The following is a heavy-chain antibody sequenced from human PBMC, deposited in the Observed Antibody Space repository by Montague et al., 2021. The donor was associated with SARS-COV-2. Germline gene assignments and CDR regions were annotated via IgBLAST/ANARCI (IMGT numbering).Heavy chain of an antibody. J-gene: IGHJ5*02. V-gene: IGHV4-39*01. CDR3: ARQSLYDFWNHDHNWFDP. Sequence: SETLSLTCTVSGGSISSSSYYWGWIRQPPGKGLEWIGSIYYSGSTYYNPSLKSRVTISVDTSKNQFSLKLSSVTAADTAVYYCARQSLYDFWNHDHNWFDPWGQGTLVTVSS. CDR1: GGSISSSSYY. D-gene: IGHD3-3*01. CDR2: IYYSGST.